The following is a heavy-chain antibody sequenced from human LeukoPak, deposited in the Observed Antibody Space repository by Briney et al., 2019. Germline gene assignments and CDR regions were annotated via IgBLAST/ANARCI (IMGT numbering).Heavy chain of an antibody. Sequence: GGSLRLSCAASGFTFSSYWMSWVRRAPGKGLEWVANIKQDGSEKYYVDSVKGRFTISRDNAKNSLYLQMNSLRVEDTAIYYCARDYSGWSLDPWGQGTLVTVSS. D-gene: IGHD5-12*01. CDR3: ARDYSGWSLDP. CDR1: GFTFSSYW. CDR2: IKQDGSEK. V-gene: IGHV3-7*01. J-gene: IGHJ5*02.